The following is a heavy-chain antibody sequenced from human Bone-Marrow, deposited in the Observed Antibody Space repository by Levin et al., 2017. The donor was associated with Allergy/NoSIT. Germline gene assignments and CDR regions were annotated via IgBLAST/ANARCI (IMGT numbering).Heavy chain of an antibody. Sequence: GESLKISCKASGYTFTSYDINWVRQATGQGLEWMGWMNPNSGNTGYAQKFQGRVTMTRNTSISTAYMELSSLRSEDTAVYYCARVRYCSGGSCYYYYGMDVWGQGTTVTVSS. CDR1: GYTFTSYD. V-gene: IGHV1-8*01. J-gene: IGHJ6*02. CDR2: MNPNSGNT. CDR3: ARVRYCSGGSCYYYYGMDV. D-gene: IGHD2-15*01.